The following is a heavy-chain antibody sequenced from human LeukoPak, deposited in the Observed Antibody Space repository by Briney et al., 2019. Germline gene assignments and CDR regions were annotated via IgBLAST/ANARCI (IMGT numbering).Heavy chain of an antibody. J-gene: IGHJ4*02. D-gene: IGHD6-6*01. CDR3: ARDKRDFIAALGY. CDR1: GGTFSSYA. V-gene: IGHV1-69*01. Sequence: SVKVSCKASGGTFSSYAISWVRQAPGQGLEWMGGIIPIFGTANYAQKFQGRVTITADESTSTAYMELSSLRSEDTAVYYCARDKRDFIAALGYWGQGTLITVSS. CDR2: IIPIFGTA.